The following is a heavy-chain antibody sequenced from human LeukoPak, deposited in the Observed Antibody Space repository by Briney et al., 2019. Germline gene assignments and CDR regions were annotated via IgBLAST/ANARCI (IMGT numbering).Heavy chain of an antibody. CDR1: GFTFSDYY. D-gene: IGHD5-18*01. CDR2: IKNKADGGTT. V-gene: IGHV3-15*01. CDR3: TTPTPMVP. J-gene: IGHJ5*02. Sequence: GGSLRLSCAASGFTFSDYYMSWIRQAPGKGLEWVGRIKNKADGGTTDYAAPVKARFTISRNDSENTLYLQMSSLKTEDTAVYYCTTPTPMVPWGQGNLVTFST.